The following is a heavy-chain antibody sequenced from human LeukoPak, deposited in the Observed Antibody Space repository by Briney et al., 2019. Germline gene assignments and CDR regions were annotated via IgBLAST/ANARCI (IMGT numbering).Heavy chain of an antibody. CDR3: ARDCPPYYYDSSGSRVFDY. V-gene: IGHV4-38-2*02. CDR2: IYHSGST. D-gene: IGHD3-22*01. CDR1: GYSISSGYY. J-gene: IGHJ4*02. Sequence: SETLSLTCAVSGYSISSGYYWGWIRQPPGKGMEWIGSIYHSGSTYYNPSLKSRVTISVDTSKNQLSLKLSSVTAADTAVYYCARDCPPYYYDSSGSRVFDYWGQGTLVTVSS.